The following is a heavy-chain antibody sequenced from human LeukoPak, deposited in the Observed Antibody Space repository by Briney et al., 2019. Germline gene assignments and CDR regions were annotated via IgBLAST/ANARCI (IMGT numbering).Heavy chain of an antibody. CDR2: INPSGGST. V-gene: IGHV1-46*01. CDR3: ARALGQYYDSSARYFDY. J-gene: IGHJ4*02. D-gene: IGHD3-22*01. Sequence: ASVKVSCKASGYTFTSYYMHWVRQAPGQGLEWMGLINPSGGSTSYAQKFQGRVTMTRDTSTSTVYMELSSLRSEDTAVYYCARALGQYYDSSARYFDYWGQGTLVTVSS. CDR1: GYTFTSYY.